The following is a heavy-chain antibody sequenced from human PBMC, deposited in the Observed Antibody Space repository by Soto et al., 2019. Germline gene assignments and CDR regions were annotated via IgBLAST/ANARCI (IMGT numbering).Heavy chain of an antibody. Sequence: GGSLRLSCAASGFTVSSNYMSWVRQAPGKGLEWVSVIYSGGSTYYADSVKGRFTISRDNSKNTLYIQMSSLRAEDTAVYYCARVGHYDISVYSPSYWYFDLWGRGTLVTV. CDR3: ARVGHYDISVYSPSYWYFDL. CDR1: GFTVSSNY. D-gene: IGHD3-22*01. J-gene: IGHJ2*01. V-gene: IGHV3-53*01. CDR2: IYSGGST.